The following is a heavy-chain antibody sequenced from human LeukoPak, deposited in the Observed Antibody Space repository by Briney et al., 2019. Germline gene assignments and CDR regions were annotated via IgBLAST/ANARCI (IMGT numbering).Heavy chain of an antibody. J-gene: IGHJ6*04. CDR3: ARDNPGSYSHYGMDV. Sequence: PSQTLSLTCTVSGGSISGGDYYWSWIRQPPGKGLEWIGYIYYSGSIYYNPSLKSRVTISVDTSKNQFSLKLSSVTAADTAVYYCARDNPGSYSHYGMDVWGKGTTVTVSS. CDR1: GGSISGGDYY. V-gene: IGHV4-30-4*01. D-gene: IGHD3-10*01. CDR2: IYYSGSI.